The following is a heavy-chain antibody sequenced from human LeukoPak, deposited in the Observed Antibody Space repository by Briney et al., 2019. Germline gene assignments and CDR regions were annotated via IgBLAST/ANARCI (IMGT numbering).Heavy chain of an antibody. CDR1: GGSISSYY. D-gene: IGHD3-10*01. CDR3: ARDGTYYGSGSYDY. J-gene: IGHJ4*02. V-gene: IGHV4-59*01. CDR2: IYYSGNT. Sequence: PSETLSLTCTVSGGSISSYYWSWIRQPPGKGLEWIGYIYYSGNTNYNPSLKSRVTISVDTSKNQFSLKLSSVTAADTAVYYCARDGTYYGSGSYDYWGQGTLVTVSS.